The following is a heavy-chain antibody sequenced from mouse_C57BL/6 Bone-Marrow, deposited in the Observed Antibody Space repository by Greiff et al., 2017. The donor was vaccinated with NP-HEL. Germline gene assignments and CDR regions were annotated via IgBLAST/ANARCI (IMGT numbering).Heavy chain of an antibody. CDR2: INPNNGGT. V-gene: IGHV1-18*01. CDR1: GYTFTDYN. D-gene: IGHD1-1*01. Sequence: EVQLQQSGPELVKPGASVKIPCKASGYTFTDYNMDWVKQSHGKSLEWIGDINPNNGGTIYNQKFKGKATLTVDKSSSTAYMELRSLTSEDTAVYYCARGGITTVVARGDAMDYWGQGTSVTVSS. J-gene: IGHJ4*01. CDR3: ARGGITTVVARGDAMDY.